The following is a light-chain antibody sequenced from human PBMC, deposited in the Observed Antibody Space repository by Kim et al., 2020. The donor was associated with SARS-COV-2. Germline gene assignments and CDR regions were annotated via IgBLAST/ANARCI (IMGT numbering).Light chain of an antibody. V-gene: IGLV1-44*01. J-gene: IGLJ3*02. CDR1: SSSIGSNT. Sequence: ELTQPPSASGTPGQRVTISCSGSSSSIGSNTVNWYHQLPGTAPKLLIYSNNQRPSGVPDRFSGSKSGTSASLAISGLQSEDEADYYCAAWDDSLNGWVLGGGTKLTVL. CDR3: AAWDDSLNGWV. CDR2: SNN.